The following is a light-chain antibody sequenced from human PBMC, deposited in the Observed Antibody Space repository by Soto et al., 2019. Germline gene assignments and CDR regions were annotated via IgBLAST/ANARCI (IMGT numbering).Light chain of an antibody. Sequence: DIQMTQSPSSVSAFVGDRVTFPFRRIQAINTGLAGYQQKPGKVPKLLIYAASSLESGVPSRFSGSGSGTDFTLTISSLQPEDFATYYCQQAYSFPLTFGGGTKV. CDR2: AAS. CDR1: QAINTG. J-gene: IGKJ4*01. CDR3: QQAYSFPLT. V-gene: IGKV1D-12*01.